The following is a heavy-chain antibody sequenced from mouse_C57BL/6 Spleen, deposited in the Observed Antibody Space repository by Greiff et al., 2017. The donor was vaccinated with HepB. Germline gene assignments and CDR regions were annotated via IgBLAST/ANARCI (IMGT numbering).Heavy chain of an antibody. CDR3: AKPLYYEYDEYFDV. V-gene: IGHV5-17*01. J-gene: IGHJ1*03. CDR1: GFTFSDYG. CDR2: ISSGSSTI. D-gene: IGHD2-4*01. Sequence: EVQVVESGGGLVKPGGSLKLSCAASGFTFSDYGMHWVRQAPEQGLEWVAYISSGSSTIYYADTVKGRFTISRDNAKNTLFLQMTSLRSEDTAMYYCAKPLYYEYDEYFDVGGTGTTVTVYS.